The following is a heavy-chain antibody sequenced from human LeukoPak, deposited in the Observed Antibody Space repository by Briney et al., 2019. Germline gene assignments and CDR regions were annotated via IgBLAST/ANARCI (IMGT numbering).Heavy chain of an antibody. D-gene: IGHD1-1*01. CDR3: ARGTGTTAYFDY. J-gene: IGHJ4*02. V-gene: IGHV3-11*06. CDR2: ISSSSSYT. Sequence: GGSLRLSCAASGFTFSDYYMSWIRQAPGKWLEWVSYISSSSSYTKYGDSVKGRFTISRDNAKNSLYLQVNSLRAEDTAVYYCARGTGTTAYFDYWGQGTLVTVSS. CDR1: GFTFSDYY.